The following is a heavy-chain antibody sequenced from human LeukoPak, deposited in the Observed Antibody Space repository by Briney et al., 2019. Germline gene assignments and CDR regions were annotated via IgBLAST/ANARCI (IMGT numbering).Heavy chain of an antibody. D-gene: IGHD1-26*01. CDR1: GFTFSNAW. V-gene: IGHV3-15*01. Sequence: GGSLRLSCAASGFTFSNAWMSWVRQAPGKGLEWVGRIKSKTDGGTTDYAAPVKGRFTISRDDSKNTLYLQMNSLKTEDTAVYYCTTDLRELLAYFDYWGQGTLVTVSS. CDR2: IKSKTDGGTT. J-gene: IGHJ4*02. CDR3: TTDLRELLAYFDY.